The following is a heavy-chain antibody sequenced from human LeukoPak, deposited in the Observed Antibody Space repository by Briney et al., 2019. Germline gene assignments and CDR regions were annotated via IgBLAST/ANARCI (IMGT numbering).Heavy chain of an antibody. V-gene: IGHV4-59*08. D-gene: IGHD3-22*01. CDR1: GGSISSYY. CDR2: IYYSGST. CDR3: ARNYYDSSGYYLYFDY. J-gene: IGHJ4*02. Sequence: PSETLSLTCTVSGGSISSYYWSWIRQPPGKGLGWIGYIYYSGSTNYNPSLKSRVTISVDTSKNQFSLKLSSVTAADTAVYYCARNYYDSSGYYLYFDYWGQGTLVTVSS.